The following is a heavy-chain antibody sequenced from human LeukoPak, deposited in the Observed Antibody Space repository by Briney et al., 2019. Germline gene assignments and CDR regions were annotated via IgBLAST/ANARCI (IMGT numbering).Heavy chain of an antibody. V-gene: IGHV3-74*01. D-gene: IGHD3-9*01. J-gene: IGHJ5*02. Sequence: GSLSLSYAASGLPFSSYWMHSVRPAPGKGLVWVSRINSDGSSTSYPYSVKGRFTISRDNAKNTLYLQMNSLRAEDTAVYYCARDGHDILTGYYPSNWFYPWGQGALVTVSS. CDR3: ARDGHDILTGYYPSNWFYP. CDR2: INSDGSST. CDR1: GLPFSSYW.